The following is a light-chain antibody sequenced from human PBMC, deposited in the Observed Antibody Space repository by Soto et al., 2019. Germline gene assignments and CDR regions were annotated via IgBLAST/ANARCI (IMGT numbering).Light chain of an antibody. CDR2: GAS. V-gene: IGKV3-20*01. J-gene: IGKJ1*01. Sequence: EIVLTQSPGTLSLSPGERATLSRRASQSVSNNYLAWYQQKPGQAPRVRIYGASNRATGIPDRLSGSGCGTDFTLTISRMEAEDFAVYYCQQYGSSGTFGQGTKVDIK. CDR1: QSVSNNY. CDR3: QQYGSSGT.